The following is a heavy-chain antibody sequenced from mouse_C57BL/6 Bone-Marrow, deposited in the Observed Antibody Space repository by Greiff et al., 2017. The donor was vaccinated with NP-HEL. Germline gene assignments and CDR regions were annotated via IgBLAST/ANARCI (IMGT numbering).Heavy chain of an antibody. CDR3: TRSPLLSPYYFDY. D-gene: IGHD2-10*01. Sequence: VQLQQSGTVLARPGASVKMSCKTSGYTFTSYWMHWVKQRPGQGLEWIGAIYPGNSDTSYNQKFKGKAKLTAVTSASTAYMELSSLTNEDSAVYYCTRSPLLSPYYFDYWGQGTTLTVSS. CDR1: GYTFTSYW. CDR2: IYPGNSDT. V-gene: IGHV1-5*01. J-gene: IGHJ2*01.